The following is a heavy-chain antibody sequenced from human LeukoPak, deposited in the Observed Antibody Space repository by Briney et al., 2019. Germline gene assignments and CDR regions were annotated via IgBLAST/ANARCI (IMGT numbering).Heavy chain of an antibody. V-gene: IGHV1-69*06. J-gene: IGHJ4*02. CDR2: IIPIFGTA. CDR1: GGTFSSYA. D-gene: IGHD5-18*01. Sequence: GASVKVSCKASGGTFSSYAISWVRQAPGQGLEWMGGIIPIFGTANYAQKFQGRVTITADKSTSTAYMELSSLRSEDTAVYYCARDRLSGYSYGWNFDYWGQGTLVTVSS. CDR3: ARDRLSGYSYGWNFDY.